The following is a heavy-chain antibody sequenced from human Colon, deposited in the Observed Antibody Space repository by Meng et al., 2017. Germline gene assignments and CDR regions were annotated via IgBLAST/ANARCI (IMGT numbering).Heavy chain of an antibody. CDR2: IYHSGST. CDR1: GDSIRSSNW. D-gene: IGHD3-10*01. Sequence: QVELKEPGPGLVKPSGTLSLTCAVSGDSIRSSNWWSWVRQPPGRGLEWIGEIYHSGSTNYNPSLKNRLSLTVDKSKNQFSLTLHSVTAADTAVYYCARVIYASGNMAHLDCWGQGTLVTVSS. J-gene: IGHJ4*02. CDR3: ARVIYASGNMAHLDC. V-gene: IGHV4-4*02.